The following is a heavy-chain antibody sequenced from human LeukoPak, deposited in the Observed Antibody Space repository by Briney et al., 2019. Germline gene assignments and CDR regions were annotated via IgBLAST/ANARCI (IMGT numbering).Heavy chain of an antibody. D-gene: IGHD5/OR15-5a*01. J-gene: IGHJ3*02. CDR1: GGSISTYY. V-gene: IGHV4-59*08. CDR3: AVNSTKHTFDI. Sequence: SETLSLTCTVPGGSISTYYRSWIRQSPGAGLEWIGSVYYSGSTNYSPSLKSRVRISVDTSKNQFSLELSSVTAADTAVYYCAVNSTKHTFDIWGQGTMATVSS. CDR2: VYYSGST.